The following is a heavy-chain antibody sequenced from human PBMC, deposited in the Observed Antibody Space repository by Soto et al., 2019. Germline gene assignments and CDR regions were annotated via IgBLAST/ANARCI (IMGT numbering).Heavy chain of an antibody. V-gene: IGHV4-34*01. J-gene: IGHJ1*01. CDR3: ARGRNHCSGDSCSFEYFQH. Sequence: QVQLQQWGAGLLKPSETLSLTCAVYGGSFSGYHWSWIRQPPGKGLEWIGEINHGGSTNYNPSLKSRVTISVDTSKNQFSLTLNSVTAADTAVYYCARGRNHCSGDSCSFEYFQHWGPGTLVTVSS. D-gene: IGHD2-15*01. CDR1: GGSFSGYH. CDR2: INHGGST.